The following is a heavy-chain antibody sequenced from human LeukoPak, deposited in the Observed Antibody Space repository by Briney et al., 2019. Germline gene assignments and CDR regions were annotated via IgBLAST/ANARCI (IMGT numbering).Heavy chain of an antibody. D-gene: IGHD3-10*01. CDR1: GFTFSSYA. CDR2: ISYDGSNK. Sequence: PGRSLRLSCAASGFTFSSYAMHWVRQAPGKGLEWGAVISYDGSNKYYADSVKGRFTISRDNSKNTLYLQTTSLRAEATAVYYCARDRVDMVRGVNALDYWGQGTLVTVSS. CDR3: ARDRVDMVRGVNALDY. J-gene: IGHJ4*02. V-gene: IGHV3-30-3*01.